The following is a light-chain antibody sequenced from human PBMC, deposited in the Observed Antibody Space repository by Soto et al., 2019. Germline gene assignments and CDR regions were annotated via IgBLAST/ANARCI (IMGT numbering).Light chain of an antibody. J-gene: IGLJ1*01. V-gene: IGLV1-51*01. CDR2: DDN. Sequence: QSVLTQPPSVSAAPGQKVTISCSGGSSNIGGNSVSWYQQLPGTAPKLLIYDDNKRPSGIPDRFSGSKSGTSATLGITGFQTGEEADYYCGSWDSSLSAYVFGTGTKVTVL. CDR3: GSWDSSLSAYV. CDR1: SSNIGGNS.